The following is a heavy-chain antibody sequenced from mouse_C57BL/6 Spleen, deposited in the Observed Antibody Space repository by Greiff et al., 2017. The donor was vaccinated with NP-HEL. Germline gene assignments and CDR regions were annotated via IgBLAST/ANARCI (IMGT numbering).Heavy chain of an antibody. CDR3: ARERGGGYYAMDY. J-gene: IGHJ4*01. Sequence: QVQLQQPGAELVKPGASVKMSCKASGYTFTSYWITWVKQRPGQGLEWIGDIYPGSGSTNYNEKFKSKATLTVDTSSSTAYLQLSSLTSEDSAVYYCARERGGGYYAMDYWGKGTSVTVSS. V-gene: IGHV1-55*01. CDR2: IYPGSGST. CDR1: GYTFTSYW.